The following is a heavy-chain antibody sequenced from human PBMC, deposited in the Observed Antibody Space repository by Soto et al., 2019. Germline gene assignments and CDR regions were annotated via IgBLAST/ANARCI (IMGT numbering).Heavy chain of an antibody. D-gene: IGHD3-10*01. CDR1: GFTFSSYG. J-gene: IGHJ6*02. V-gene: IGHV3-33*01. CDR2: IWYDGTIK. CDR3: ARTPSGSDYGMDV. Sequence: QVQLVESGGGVVQPGRSLRLSCAASGFTFSSYGMHWVRQAPGKGLEWVAVIWYDGTIKYYSDSVKGRFSISRDNSKNALYRQMNSLRVEDTAVYYFARTPSGSDYGMDVWGQGTTVIVSS.